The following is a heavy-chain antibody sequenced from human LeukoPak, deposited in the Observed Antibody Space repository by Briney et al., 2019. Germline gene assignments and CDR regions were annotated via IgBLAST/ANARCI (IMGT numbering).Heavy chain of an antibody. J-gene: IGHJ3*02. D-gene: IGHD2-2*01. CDR3: ARVVENALVPVVFDAFDI. Sequence: SETLSLTCTVSGYSISNGYYWGWIRQPPGKGLEWIGTIYHSGSTYYNPSLKSRVTISVDTSKNQFSLKLSSVTAADTAVYYCARVVENALVPVVFDAFDIWGQGTMVTVSS. CDR2: IYHSGST. CDR1: GYSISNGYY. V-gene: IGHV4-38-2*02.